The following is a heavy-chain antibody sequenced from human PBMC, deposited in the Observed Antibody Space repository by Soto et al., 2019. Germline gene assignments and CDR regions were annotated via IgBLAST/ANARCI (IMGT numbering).Heavy chain of an antibody. D-gene: IGHD4-4*01. CDR1: GFTFSSYS. Sequence: EVQLVESGGGLVKPGGSLRLSCAASGFTFSSYSMNWVRQAPGKGLEWVSSISSSSSYIYYADSVKGRFTISRDNAKNSLYLQMNRLRAEDTAVYYCARDEETTVTNYYYYYMDVWGKGTTVTVSS. V-gene: IGHV3-21*01. J-gene: IGHJ6*03. CDR3: ARDEETTVTNYYYYYMDV. CDR2: ISSSSSYI.